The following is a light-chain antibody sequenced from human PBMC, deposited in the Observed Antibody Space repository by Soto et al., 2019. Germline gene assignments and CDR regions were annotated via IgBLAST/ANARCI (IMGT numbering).Light chain of an antibody. CDR3: QQYDSYTWT. CDR2: MAS. Sequence: DIQMTQSPSTLSASVGDRVTITCWASQSINRWLAWYQQKPGKAPKFLIYMASSLESGVPSRFSGSGSGTEFTLTISSLQPDDVATYFCQQYDSYTWTFGQGTKVEI. CDR1: QSINRW. J-gene: IGKJ1*01. V-gene: IGKV1-5*03.